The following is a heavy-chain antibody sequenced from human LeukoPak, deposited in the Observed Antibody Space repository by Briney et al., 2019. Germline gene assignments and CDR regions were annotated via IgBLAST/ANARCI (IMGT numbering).Heavy chain of an antibody. V-gene: IGHV3-20*01. CDR3: ARGPDPSYYYYGMDV. Sequence: PGGSLRLSCAASGFTFDDYGMSWVRQAPGKGLEWVSGINWNGGSTGYADSVKGRFTISRDNAKNSLYLQMNSLRAEDTALYHCARGPDPSYYYYGMDVWGQGTTVTVSS. CDR1: GFTFDDYG. CDR2: INWNGGST. J-gene: IGHJ6*02.